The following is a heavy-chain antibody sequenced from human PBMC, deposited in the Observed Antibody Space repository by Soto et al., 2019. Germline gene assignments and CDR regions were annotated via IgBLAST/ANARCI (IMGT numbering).Heavy chain of an antibody. J-gene: IGHJ5*02. CDR2: ISYDGSNK. D-gene: IGHD1-26*01. CDR3: AKEGVMREPHLGA. V-gene: IGHV3-30*18. Sequence: QVQLVESGGGVVQPGRSLRLSCAASGFTFSSYGMHWVRQAPGKGLEWVAVISYDGSNKYYADSVKGRFTISRDNSKNTLYLQMNSLRAEDTAVYYCAKEGVMREPHLGAWGQGTLVTVSS. CDR1: GFTFSSYG.